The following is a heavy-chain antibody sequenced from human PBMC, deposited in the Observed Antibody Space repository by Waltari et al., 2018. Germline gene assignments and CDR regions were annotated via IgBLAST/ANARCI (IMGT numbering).Heavy chain of an antibody. J-gene: IGHJ4*02. CDR1: GFSFSTYS. CDR2: RCAVSSYR. D-gene: IGHD3-16*01. V-gene: IGHV3-21*01. CDR3: ASGGWGFYLGY. Sequence: EVQLVESGGGLVKPGGSLRLSCAASGFSFSTYSMNWVRQAPGKGREWTSSRCAVSSYRHYAGSVKGRVTVSRDNAKNSLSLQINSLRAEDTAVYYCASGGWGFYLGYWGQGALVTVSS.